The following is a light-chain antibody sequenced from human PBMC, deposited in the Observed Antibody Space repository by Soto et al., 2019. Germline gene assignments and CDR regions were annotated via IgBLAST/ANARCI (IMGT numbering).Light chain of an antibody. CDR3: QQYNNWPPIT. Sequence: ETVITQSPSTLSVSPCERGSLSCRASQSISSNLAWFQQKPGQAPRLLIYDASTMATGFPARFSGSGSGTEFTLTISSLQSEDFAVYYCQQYNNWPPITFGQGTRLEI. CDR1: QSISSN. J-gene: IGKJ5*01. CDR2: DAS. V-gene: IGKV3-15*01.